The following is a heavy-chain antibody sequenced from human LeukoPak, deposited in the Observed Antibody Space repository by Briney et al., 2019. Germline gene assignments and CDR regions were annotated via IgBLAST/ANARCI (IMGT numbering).Heavy chain of an antibody. CDR3: ARDDAGSSSTPFDY. CDR2: INPNSGGT. Sequence: ASVKVSCKASGYTFTGYYMHWVRQAHGQGLEWMGWINPNSGGTNYAQKFQGRVTMTRDTSISTAYMELSRLRSDDTAVYYCARDDAGSSSTPFDYWGQGTLVNVSS. D-gene: IGHD6-6*01. CDR1: GYTFTGYY. V-gene: IGHV1-2*02. J-gene: IGHJ4*02.